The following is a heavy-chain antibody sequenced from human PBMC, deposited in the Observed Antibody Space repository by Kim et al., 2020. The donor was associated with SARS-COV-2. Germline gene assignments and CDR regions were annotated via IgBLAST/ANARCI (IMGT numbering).Heavy chain of an antibody. D-gene: IGHD4-4*01. CDR1: GGSFSGYY. CDR2: INHSGST. J-gene: IGHJ6*02. V-gene: IGHV4-34*01. CDR3: ARGGGYSNYRLCGMDV. Sequence: SETLSLTCAVYGGSFSGYYWSWIRQPPGKGLEWIGEINHSGSTNYNPSLKSRVTISVDTSKNQFSLKLSSVTAADTAVYYCARGGGYSNYRLCGMDVWGQGTTVTVSS.